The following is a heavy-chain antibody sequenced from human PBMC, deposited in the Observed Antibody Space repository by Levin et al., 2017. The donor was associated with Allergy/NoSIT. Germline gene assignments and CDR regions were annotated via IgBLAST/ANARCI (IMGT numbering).Heavy chain of an antibody. CDR2: INHSGST. CDR3: ARGRQGSGSYYMTSKRWFDP. J-gene: IGHJ5*02. V-gene: IGHV4-34*01. Sequence: SQTLSLTCAVYGGSFSGYYWSWIRQPLGKGLEWIGEINHSGSTNYNPSLKSRVTISVDTSKNQFSLKLSSVTAADTAVYYCARGRQGSGSYYMTSKRWFDPWGQGTLVTVSS. CDR1: GGSFSGYY. D-gene: IGHD3-10*01.